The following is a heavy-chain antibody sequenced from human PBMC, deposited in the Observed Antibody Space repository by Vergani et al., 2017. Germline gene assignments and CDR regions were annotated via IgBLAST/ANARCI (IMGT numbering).Heavy chain of an antibody. CDR2: ISYDGSNK. J-gene: IGHJ4*02. CDR3: ARSRVGLSVATSGREFDY. D-gene: IGHD5-12*01. Sequence: QVQLVESGGGVVQPGRSLRLSCAASGFTFSSYAMHWVRQAPGKGLEWVAVISYDGSNKYYADSVKGRFTISRDNSKNTLYLQMNSLRAEDTAVYYCARSRVGLSVATSGREFDYWGQGTLVTVSS. V-gene: IGHV3-30-3*01. CDR1: GFTFSSYA.